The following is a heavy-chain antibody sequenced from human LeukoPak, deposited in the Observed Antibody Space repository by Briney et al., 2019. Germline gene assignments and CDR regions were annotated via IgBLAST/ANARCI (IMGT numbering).Heavy chain of an antibody. CDR1: GFTFDDYA. D-gene: IGHD6-25*01. V-gene: IGHV3-9*01. J-gene: IGHJ4*02. Sequence: GGSLRLSCAASGFTFDDYAMHWVRQAPGKGLEWVSGIGWNSGGIVYADSVKGRFTISRDNAKNSLYLQMNSLGAEDTALYYCVKVSAAGFVDHWGQGTLVTVSS. CDR2: IGWNSGGI. CDR3: VKVSAAGFVDH.